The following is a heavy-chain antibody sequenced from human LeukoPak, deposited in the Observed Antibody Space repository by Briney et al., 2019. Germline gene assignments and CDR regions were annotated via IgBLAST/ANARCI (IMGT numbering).Heavy chain of an antibody. CDR2: INPNSGGT. J-gene: IGHJ4*02. CDR3: AIFPPWAGYYPIFDS. V-gene: IGHV1-2*02. CDR1: GYTFTGYY. D-gene: IGHD2/OR15-2a*01. Sequence: ASVKVSCKASGYTFTGYYMHWVRQAPGQGLEWMGWINPNSGGTNYAQNFQGRVTMTRDTSISTAYMELSRLRSDDTAMYYCAIFPPWAGYYPIFDSWGQGTLVTVSS.